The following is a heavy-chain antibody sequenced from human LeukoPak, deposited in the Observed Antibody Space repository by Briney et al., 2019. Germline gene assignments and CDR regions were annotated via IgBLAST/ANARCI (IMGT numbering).Heavy chain of an antibody. D-gene: IGHD1-20*01. CDR2: IWYDGSNK. V-gene: IGHV3-33*06. CDR1: GFTFSSYG. J-gene: IGHJ4*02. CDR3: AKYPPLTGTTSYFDY. Sequence: GGSLRLSCAASGFTFSSYGMHWVRQAPGKGLEWVAVIWYDGSNKYYADSVKGRFTISRDNSKNTLYLQMNSLRAEDTAVYYCAKYPPLTGTTSYFDYWGQGTLVTASS.